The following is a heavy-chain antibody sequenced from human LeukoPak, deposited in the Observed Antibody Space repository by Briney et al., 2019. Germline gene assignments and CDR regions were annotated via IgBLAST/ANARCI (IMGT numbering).Heavy chain of an antibody. CDR1: GGSLSRGGYY. CDR2: IYYSGST. CDR3: ARNEYSSSSDAFDI. D-gene: IGHD6-6*01. J-gene: IGHJ3*02. V-gene: IGHV4-61*08. Sequence: SQTLSLTCTVSGGSLSRGGYYWSWIRQPPGEGLEWVWYIYYSGSTNYNPSLKSRVTISVDTSKNQFSLKLSSVTAADTAVYYCARNEYSSSSDAFDIWGQGTMVTVSS.